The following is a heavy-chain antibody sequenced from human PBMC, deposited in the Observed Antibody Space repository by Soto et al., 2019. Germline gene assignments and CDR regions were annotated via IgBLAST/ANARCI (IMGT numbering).Heavy chain of an antibody. J-gene: IGHJ5*02. V-gene: IGHV1-2*04. CDR1: GYTFTGYY. D-gene: IGHD6-13*01. CDR2: INPNSGGT. Sequence: ASVKVSCKASGYTFTGYYMHWVRQAPGQGLEWMGWINPNSGGTNYAQKFQGWVTMTRDTSISTAYMELSRLRSDDTAVYYCAREISAAGTSNWFDPWGQGTLVTVS. CDR3: AREISAAGTSNWFDP.